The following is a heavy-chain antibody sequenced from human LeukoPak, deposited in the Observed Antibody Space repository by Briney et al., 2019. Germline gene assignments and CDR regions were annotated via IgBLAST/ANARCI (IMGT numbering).Heavy chain of an antibody. V-gene: IGHV4-28*01. CDR1: GSSISSSNW. CDR2: IYYSGYT. J-gene: IGHJ4*02. D-gene: IGHD6-13*01. Sequence: SETLSLTCAVSGSSISSSNWWGLIRQPPGKGLEWIGCIYYSGYTNYNPSLKSRIIMSVDTSQNQFSLKLGSVTAVDTAVYFCARLVAAGSGGYFDYWGQGTLVTVSS. CDR3: ARLVAAGSGGYFDY.